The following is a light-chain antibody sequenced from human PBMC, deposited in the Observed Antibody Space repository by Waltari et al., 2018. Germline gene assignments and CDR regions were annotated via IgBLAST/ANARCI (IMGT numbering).Light chain of an antibody. J-gene: IGKJ2*01. CDR3: QQYGSSILYT. CDR1: QRLTKNY. V-gene: IGKV3-20*01. Sequence: VLTQSPGTLSLSPGERATVSCRASQRLTKNYLAWYQQKPGQAPRLLIYGASGRAAGIPDRFSGSGSGTDFTLTISRLEPEDSAMYYCQQYGSSILYTFGQGTKLEIK. CDR2: GAS.